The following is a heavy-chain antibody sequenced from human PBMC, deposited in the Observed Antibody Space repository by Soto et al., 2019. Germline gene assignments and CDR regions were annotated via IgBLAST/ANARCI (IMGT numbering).Heavy chain of an antibody. CDR3: VRDRRYGSGTLSKYYGMDV. D-gene: IGHD3-10*01. CDR2: IKQDGTEK. J-gene: IGHJ6*02. V-gene: IGHV3-7*03. Sequence: PGGSLRLSCEVSGFTFSSFWMSWVRHAPRRGLEWVANIKQDGTEKNYVDSVKGRFTISRDNARNSLYLQMDSLRAEDTALYFCVRDRRYGSGTLSKYYGMDVWGQGTTVTVSS. CDR1: GFTFSSFW.